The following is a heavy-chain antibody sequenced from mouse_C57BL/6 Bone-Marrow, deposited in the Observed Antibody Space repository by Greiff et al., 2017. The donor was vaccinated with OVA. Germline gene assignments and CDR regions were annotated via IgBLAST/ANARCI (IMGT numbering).Heavy chain of an antibody. CDR3: ARSLYYYGSSPFAY. J-gene: IGHJ3*01. D-gene: IGHD1-1*01. CDR1: GYTFTSYG. CDR2: IYPRSGNT. V-gene: IGHV1-81*01. Sequence: VQLQQSGAELARPGASVKLSCKASGYTFTSYGISWVKQRTGQGLEWIGEIYPRSGNTYYNEKFKGKATLTADKSSSTAYMELRSLTSEDSAVYFCARSLYYYGSSPFAYWGQGTLVTVSA.